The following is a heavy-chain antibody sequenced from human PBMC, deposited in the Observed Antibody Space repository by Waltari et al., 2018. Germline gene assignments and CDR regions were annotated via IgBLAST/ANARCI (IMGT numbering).Heavy chain of an antibody. Sequence: QVQLQQWGAGLLKPSETLSLTCAVSGGSFTFFYWTWIRQPPGKGLEWIGEINPRGTTNYSPSLRSRVSISSDTSKNQFSLKLTSVTAADTAVYYGARADRGPRSGSSATPAWGPWGQGTLVTVSS. V-gene: IGHV4-34*01. D-gene: IGHD1-26*01. CDR3: ARADRGPRSGSSATPAWGP. J-gene: IGHJ5*02. CDR2: INPRGTT. CDR1: GGSFTFFY.